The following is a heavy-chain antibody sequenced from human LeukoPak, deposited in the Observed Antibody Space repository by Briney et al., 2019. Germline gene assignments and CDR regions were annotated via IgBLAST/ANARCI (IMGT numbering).Heavy chain of an antibody. CDR2: IYGGDST. CDR1: GFIVSNNY. Sequence: PGGSLRLSCAASGFIVSNNYMSWVRQAPGKGLEWVSAIYGGDSTEYADSVKGRFTISRDNSNNTLYLQMNSLRAEDTAVYYCAKEGGYSGHDNVDYWGQGTLVTVSS. V-gene: IGHV3-53*01. CDR3: AKEGGYSGHDNVDY. D-gene: IGHD5-12*01. J-gene: IGHJ4*02.